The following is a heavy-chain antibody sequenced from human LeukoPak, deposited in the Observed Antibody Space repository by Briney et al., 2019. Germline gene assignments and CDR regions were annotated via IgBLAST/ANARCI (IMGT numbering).Heavy chain of an antibody. CDR2: TSYDGGNK. D-gene: IGHD6-13*01. Sequence: GGSLRLSCAASGFTFSSYEMNWVRQAPGKGLEWVAVTSYDGGNKYYADSVKGRFTISRDNSKNTLYLQMNTLKAEDTAVYYCARDRIMPAAGEPFDYWGQGTLVTVSS. CDR1: GFTFSSYE. J-gene: IGHJ4*02. V-gene: IGHV3-30-3*01. CDR3: ARDRIMPAAGEPFDY.